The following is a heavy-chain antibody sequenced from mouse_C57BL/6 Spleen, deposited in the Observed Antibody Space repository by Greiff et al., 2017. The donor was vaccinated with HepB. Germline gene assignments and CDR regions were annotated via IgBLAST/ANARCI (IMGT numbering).Heavy chain of an antibody. Sequence: QVQLQQPGAELVKPGASVKMSCKASGYTFTSYWITWVKQRPGQGLEWIGDIYPGSGSTNYNEKFKSKATLTADTSSSTAYMQLSSLTSEDSAVYYCARWDDYEYVDVWGTGTTVTVSS. D-gene: IGHD2-4*01. CDR1: GYTFTSYW. V-gene: IGHV1-55*01. J-gene: IGHJ1*03. CDR2: IYPGSGST. CDR3: ARWDDYEYVDV.